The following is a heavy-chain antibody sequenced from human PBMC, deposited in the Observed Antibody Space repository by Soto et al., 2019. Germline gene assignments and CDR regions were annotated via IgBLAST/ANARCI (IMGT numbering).Heavy chain of an antibody. J-gene: IGHJ3*02. CDR2: ISGSGGST. CDR1: GFTFSSYA. CDR3: AKDLKMDIVVGVRAFDI. Sequence: GGSLRLSCAASGFTFSSYAMSWVRQAPGKGLEWVSAISGSGGSTYYADSVKGRFTISRDNSKNTLYLQMNSLRAEDTAVYYCAKDLKMDIVVGVRAFDIWGQGTMVTVSS. V-gene: IGHV3-23*01. D-gene: IGHD2-2*03.